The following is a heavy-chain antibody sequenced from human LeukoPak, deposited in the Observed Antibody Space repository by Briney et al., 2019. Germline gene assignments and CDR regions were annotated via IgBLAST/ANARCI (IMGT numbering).Heavy chain of an antibody. Sequence: PSETLSLTCTVSGYSISNGYYWGWLRQPPGKGLEWIGYIYYTGSTNYNPSLKSRVTISVDKSKNPLSLNLNSVTAADTAVYYCARVTEWNDFDYWGQGTLVTVSS. CDR3: ARVTEWNDFDY. CDR1: GYSISNGYY. V-gene: IGHV4-61*05. D-gene: IGHD1-1*01. J-gene: IGHJ4*01. CDR2: IYYTGST.